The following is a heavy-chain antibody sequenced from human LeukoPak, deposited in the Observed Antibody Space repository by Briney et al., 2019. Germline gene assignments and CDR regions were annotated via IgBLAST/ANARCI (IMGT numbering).Heavy chain of an antibody. J-gene: IGHJ6*04. Sequence: GGSLRLSCAASGFTFSDYYMSSSSSYTNYADSVKGRFTISRDNAKNSLYLQMNSLRAEDTAVYYRARDQVVPAAMYYYYYGMDVWGKGTTVTVSS. CDR2: SSSSYT. V-gene: IGHV3-11*06. CDR1: GFTFSDYY. D-gene: IGHD2-2*01. CDR3: ARDQVVPAAMYYYYYGMDV.